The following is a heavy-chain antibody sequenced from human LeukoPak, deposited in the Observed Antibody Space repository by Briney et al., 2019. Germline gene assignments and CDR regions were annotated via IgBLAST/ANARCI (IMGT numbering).Heavy chain of an antibody. CDR2: IYYSGSI. CDR3: TRDSSINWGFFDY. Sequence: SETLSLTCTVSGGSISSSSYYWGWIRQPLGKGLEWIGNIYYSGSIYYNPSLKSRVTISIDTSRNQFSLNLNYVTAADTAVYYCTRDSSINWGFFDYWGQGSLVTVSS. J-gene: IGHJ4*02. D-gene: IGHD7-27*01. V-gene: IGHV4-39*07. CDR1: GGSISSSSYY.